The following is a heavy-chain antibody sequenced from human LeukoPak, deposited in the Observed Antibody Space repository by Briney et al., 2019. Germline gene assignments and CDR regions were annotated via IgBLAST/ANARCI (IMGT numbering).Heavy chain of an antibody. Sequence: QSGGSLRLSCAASGFTFSTYNMNWVRQAPGKGLEWVANIKQDGSEKYYVDSVKGRFTISRDNAKNSLYLQMNSLRAEDTAVYYCASEGQWLARGDYWGQGTLVTVSS. V-gene: IGHV3-7*01. CDR3: ASEGQWLARGDY. CDR1: GFTFSTYN. D-gene: IGHD6-19*01. J-gene: IGHJ4*02. CDR2: IKQDGSEK.